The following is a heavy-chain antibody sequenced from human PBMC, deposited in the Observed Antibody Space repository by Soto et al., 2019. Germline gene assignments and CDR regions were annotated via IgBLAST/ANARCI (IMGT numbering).Heavy chain of an antibody. CDR1: GAALSSGGYF. V-gene: IGHV4-61*08. CDR3: TREQSDDNYFDP. D-gene: IGHD6-19*01. Sequence: SETLSLTCTVSGAALSSGGYFYTWVRQPPGKGLEWLGYIYYSGGTNYNPSLKSRVAISLDKSKSQFSLRLISVAAADTAGYYCTREQSDDNYFDPWGQGTLVTVSS. CDR2: IYYSGGT. J-gene: IGHJ5*02.